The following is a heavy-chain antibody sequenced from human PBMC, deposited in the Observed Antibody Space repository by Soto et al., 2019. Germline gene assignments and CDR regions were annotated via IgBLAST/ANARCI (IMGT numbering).Heavy chain of an antibody. J-gene: IGHJ4*01. CDR1: GFTFSTYP. CDR2: ISGSGGTA. V-gene: IGHV3-23*01. CDR3: AKVPRTPGCYFAY. D-gene: IGHD3-10*01. Sequence: EVQVSESGGGLVQPGGSLRLSCVASGFTFSTYPMTWVRQVPGKGLEWVSGISGSGGTAYYADSVKGRFTISRDRSRNMLYLPMDTLRAEETAVYYCAKVPRTPGCYFAYWGHGTLVTVSS.